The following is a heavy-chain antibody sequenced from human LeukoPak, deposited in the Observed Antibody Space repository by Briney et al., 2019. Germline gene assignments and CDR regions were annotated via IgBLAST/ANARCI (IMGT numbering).Heavy chain of an antibody. CDR3: ARGMTGAASANDY. V-gene: IGHV1-2*02. CDR2: INPNSGGT. Sequence: ASVKVSCKASGYTFTASYMHWVRQAPGQGLEWMGWINPNSGGTNYAQNFQGRVTMTRDTSISTAYMELSRLRSDDTAVYYCARGMTGAASANDYWGQGTLVTVSS. CDR1: GYTFTASY. D-gene: IGHD3-9*01. J-gene: IGHJ4*02.